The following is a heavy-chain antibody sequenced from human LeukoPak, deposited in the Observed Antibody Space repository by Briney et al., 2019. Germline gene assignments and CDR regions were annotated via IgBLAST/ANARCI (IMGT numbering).Heavy chain of an antibody. D-gene: IGHD3-10*01. CDR2: ISYDGSNK. Sequence: GGSLRLSCAASRFTFSSYGMHWVRQAPGKGLEWVAVISYDGSNKYYADSVKGRFTISRDNSKNTLYLQMNSLRAEDTAVYYCSKDKVVRGVKGYFDYWGQGTLVTVSS. V-gene: IGHV3-30*18. CDR1: RFTFSSYG. J-gene: IGHJ4*02. CDR3: SKDKVVRGVKGYFDY.